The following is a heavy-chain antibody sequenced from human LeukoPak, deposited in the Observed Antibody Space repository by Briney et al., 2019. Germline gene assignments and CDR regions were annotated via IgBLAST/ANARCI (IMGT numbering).Heavy chain of an antibody. CDR2: IYYTGTT. J-gene: IGHJ5*02. CDR1: GGSISSSLYH. D-gene: IGHD6-13*01. CDR3: ARSSSWYGNWFDP. Sequence: SETLSLTCTVSGGSISSSLYHWGWIRQSPGKNLEWLGSIYYTGTTHYNPSLKGRVTISVDTSKNQFSLKLSSVTAADTAVYYCARSSSWYGNWFDPWGQGTLVTVSS. V-gene: IGHV4-39*07.